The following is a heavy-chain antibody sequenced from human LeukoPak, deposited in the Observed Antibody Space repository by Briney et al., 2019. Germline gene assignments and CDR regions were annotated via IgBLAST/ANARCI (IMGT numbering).Heavy chain of an antibody. J-gene: IGHJ4*02. Sequence: GGSLRLSCAASGFMFSDHYMDWVRQAPGKGLEWGGRIRNKANGYNTEYAASVRGRFTISRDDSKTSLFLQMNSLKTEDTALYYCARSVYNPGTHSFDCWGQGTLVTVSS. CDR1: GFMFSDHY. CDR2: IRNKANGYNT. CDR3: ARSVYNPGTHSFDC. D-gene: IGHD3-10*01. V-gene: IGHV3-72*01.